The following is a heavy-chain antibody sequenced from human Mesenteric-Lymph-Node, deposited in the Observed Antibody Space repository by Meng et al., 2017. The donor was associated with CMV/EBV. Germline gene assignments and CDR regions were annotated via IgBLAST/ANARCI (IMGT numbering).Heavy chain of an antibody. Sequence: SVFSLSKSGVGVGWIRQHPGKALEWLALIYWDDDKRYSPSLKSRLTITKDTSKNQVVLTMTNMDPVDTATYYCAHRPGIVGVNAFDIWGQGTMVTVSS. D-gene: IGHD1-26*01. CDR3: AHRPGIVGVNAFDI. J-gene: IGHJ3*02. CDR1: VFSLSKSGVG. V-gene: IGHV2-5*02. CDR2: IYWDDDK.